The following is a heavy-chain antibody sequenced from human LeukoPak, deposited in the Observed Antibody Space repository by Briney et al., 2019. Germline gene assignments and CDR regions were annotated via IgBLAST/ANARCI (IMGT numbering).Heavy chain of an antibody. CDR1: GFAFRTYG. Sequence: PGGSLRLSCAASGFAFRTYGMHWVRQAPGKGLEWVAVISYDGSEKHNADSVKGRFTISRDNSKNMLYLEMNSLRTEDTAVYYCAKDRGGTMVRGVYYYYGMDDWGQGTTATVSS. CDR2: ISYDGSEK. V-gene: IGHV3-30*18. J-gene: IGHJ6*02. D-gene: IGHD3-10*01. CDR3: AKDRGGTMVRGVYYYYGMDD.